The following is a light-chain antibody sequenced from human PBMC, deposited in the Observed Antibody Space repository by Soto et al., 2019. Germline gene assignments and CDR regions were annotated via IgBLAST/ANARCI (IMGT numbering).Light chain of an antibody. CDR2: LNSDGSH. CDR1: SGHSSYA. V-gene: IGLV4-69*01. J-gene: IGLJ2*01. Sequence: QLVLTQSPSASASLGASVKLTCTLSSGHSSYAIAWHQQQPEKGPRYLMKLNSDGSHSKGDGIPDRFSGSSPGAERYLTISSLQSEDEADYYCQTWGTGIVVFGGGTQLTVL. CDR3: QTWGTGIVV.